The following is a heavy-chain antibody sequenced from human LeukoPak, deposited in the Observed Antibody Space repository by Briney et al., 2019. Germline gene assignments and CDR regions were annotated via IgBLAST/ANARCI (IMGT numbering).Heavy chain of an antibody. J-gene: IGHJ6*02. V-gene: IGHV3-23*01. CDR3: AKGPNYYYYYGMDV. CDR2: ISGSGGST. Sequence: GGSLRLSCSASGFTFSSYAMSWVRQAPGKGLEWVPAISGSGGSTYDADSVKGRFTISRDRSKNTLFLQMNSLRAEDTAVYYCAKGPNYYYYYGMDVWGQGTTVTVSS. CDR1: GFTFSSYA.